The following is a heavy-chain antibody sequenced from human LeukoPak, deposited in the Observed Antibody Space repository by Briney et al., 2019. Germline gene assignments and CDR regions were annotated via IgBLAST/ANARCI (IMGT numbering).Heavy chain of an antibody. CDR2: INHSGST. J-gene: IGHJ4*02. D-gene: IGHD3-3*01. CDR3: ARGGTYYDFWSGKKLDY. Sequence: PSETLSLTCAVYGGSFSGYYWSWIRPPPGKWLEWIGEINHSGSTNYNPSLKSRVTISVDTSKNQFSLKLSSVTAADTAVYYCARGGTYYDFWSGKKLDYWGQGTLVTVSS. V-gene: IGHV4-34*01. CDR1: GGSFSGYY.